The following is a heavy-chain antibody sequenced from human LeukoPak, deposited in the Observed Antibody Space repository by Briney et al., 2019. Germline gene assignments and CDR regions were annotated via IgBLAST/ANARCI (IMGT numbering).Heavy chain of an antibody. J-gene: IGHJ5*02. Sequence: GASVKVSCKASGYTFTGYYMHWVRQAPGQGLEWMGWINPNSGGTNYAQKFQGRVTMTRDTSISTAYMELSSLRSEDTAVYYCARDPTFVGSGSYPYNWFDPWGQGTLVTVSA. CDR1: GYTFTGYY. V-gene: IGHV1-2*02. CDR2: INPNSGGT. D-gene: IGHD3-10*01. CDR3: ARDPTFVGSGSYPYNWFDP.